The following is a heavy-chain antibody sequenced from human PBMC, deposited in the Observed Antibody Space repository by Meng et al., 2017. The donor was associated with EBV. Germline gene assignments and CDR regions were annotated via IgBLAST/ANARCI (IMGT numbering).Heavy chain of an antibody. CDR2: IYWDDDK. V-gene: IGHV2-5*02. CDR1: GFSLSIRGVG. J-gene: IGHJ4*02. D-gene: IGHD6-6*01. Sequence: TLKDSGPTLAKPTPTLPLTCSFSGFSLSIRGVGVGWIRQPPGKALEWLALIYWDDDKRYSPSLKSRLTITKDTSKNQVVLTMTNMDPVDAATYYCAHIIAARPFDYWGQGTLVTVSS. CDR3: AHIIAARPFDY.